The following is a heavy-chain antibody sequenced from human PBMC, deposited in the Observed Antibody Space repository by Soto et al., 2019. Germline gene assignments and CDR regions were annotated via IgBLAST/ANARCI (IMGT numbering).Heavy chain of an antibody. CDR3: ARGGFVAGLYNALDA. Sequence: QVQLVQSGAEVKKAGSSVKVSCKTSGGTLSTNAISWVRQAPGQGLEWMGAIIPMCGSPKYDQKFQGRVTFTADNPTSTIYMEMISLTSADTAVYYCARGGFVAGLYNALDAWGQGTTVAVSS. D-gene: IGHD6-19*01. V-gene: IGHV1-69*06. J-gene: IGHJ6*02. CDR2: IIPMCGSP. CDR1: GGTLSTNA.